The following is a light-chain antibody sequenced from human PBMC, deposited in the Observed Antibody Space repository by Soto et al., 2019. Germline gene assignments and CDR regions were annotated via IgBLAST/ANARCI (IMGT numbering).Light chain of an antibody. Sequence: NFMLTQPHSVSESPGKTVTISCTRSSGSIASNYVQWYQQRPGSAPTTVIYEDNQRPSGVPDRFSGSIDSSSNSASLTISGLKTEDEAEYYCQSYDSSTLYVFGTGTKLTVL. CDR2: EDN. CDR1: SGSIASNY. CDR3: QSYDSSTLYV. V-gene: IGLV6-57*04. J-gene: IGLJ1*01.